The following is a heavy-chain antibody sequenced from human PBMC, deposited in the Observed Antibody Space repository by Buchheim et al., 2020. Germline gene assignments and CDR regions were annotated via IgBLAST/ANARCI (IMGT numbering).Heavy chain of an antibody. CDR2: IIPILGRT. CDR3: SRPTYRGSLFYGIDV. D-gene: IGHD3-10*01. J-gene: IGHJ6*02. Sequence: QVELVQSGTEVRKPGSVVKFSCKASGDSFSSYGFSWVRQAPGQGLEWMGGIIPILGRTNYAQKFEGRFTISADESTSTLFMEMSSLRPEDTAVYYCSRPTYRGSLFYGIDVWGQGTT. V-gene: IGHV1-69*01. CDR1: GDSFSSYG.